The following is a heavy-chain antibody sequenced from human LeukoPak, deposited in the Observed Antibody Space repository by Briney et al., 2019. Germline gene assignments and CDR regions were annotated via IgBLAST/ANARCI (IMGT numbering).Heavy chain of an antibody. Sequence: ASVKVSCKASGGTFSSYAISWVRQAPGQGLEWMGRIIPIFGTANYAQEFQGRVTITTDESTSTAYMELSSLRSEDTAVYYCARERSEYCSSTSCYNLDYWGQGTLVTVSS. V-gene: IGHV1-69*05. CDR1: GGTFSSYA. CDR2: IIPIFGTA. J-gene: IGHJ4*02. D-gene: IGHD2-2*02. CDR3: ARERSEYCSSTSCYNLDY.